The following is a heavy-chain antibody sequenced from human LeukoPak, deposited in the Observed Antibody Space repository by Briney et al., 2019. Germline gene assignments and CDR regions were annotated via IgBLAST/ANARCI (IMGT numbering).Heavy chain of an antibody. CDR1: GYSISSGYY. CDR2: IYYSGST. CDR3: AQDRFSFVH. D-gene: IGHD2-2*01. Sequence: SETLSLTCTVSGYSISSGYYWSWIRQPPGKGLEWIGYIYYSGSTNYNPSLKSRVTISVDTSKNLFSLNLTSVTAADTAVYYCAQDRFSFVHWGQGTLVTVSS. J-gene: IGHJ1*01. V-gene: IGHV4-61*01.